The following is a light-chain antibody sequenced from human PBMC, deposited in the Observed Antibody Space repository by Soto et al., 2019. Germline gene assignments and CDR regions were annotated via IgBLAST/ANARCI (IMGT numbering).Light chain of an antibody. Sequence: QSALTHPPSASGSPGQSLTISCTGTSSDVGFYNFVSWYQQRPGKAPKLVIYEVTKRPSGVPDRFSGSKSGSTASLTVSGLQADDEADYYCDSYAGTRLFPFGSGTKVTVL. J-gene: IGLJ1*01. V-gene: IGLV2-8*01. CDR3: DSYAGTRLFP. CDR1: SSDVGFYNF. CDR2: EVT.